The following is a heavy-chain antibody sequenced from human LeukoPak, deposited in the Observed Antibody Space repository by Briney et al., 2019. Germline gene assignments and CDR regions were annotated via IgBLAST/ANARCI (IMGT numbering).Heavy chain of an antibody. Sequence: GGSLRLSCAASGFTFSSHGMCWVRQAPGRGLEWVSSISSSSSYIYYADSVKGRFTISRDNAKNSLYLQMNSLRVEDTAVYYCASLRFLEWLSHAFDIWGQGTMVTVSS. CDR3: ASLRFLEWLSHAFDI. CDR1: GFTFSSHG. J-gene: IGHJ3*02. V-gene: IGHV3-21*01. CDR2: ISSSSSYI. D-gene: IGHD3-3*01.